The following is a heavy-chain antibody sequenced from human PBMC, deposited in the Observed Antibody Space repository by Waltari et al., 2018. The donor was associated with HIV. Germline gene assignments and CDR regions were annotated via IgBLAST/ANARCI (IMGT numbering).Heavy chain of an antibody. V-gene: IGHV3-74*01. D-gene: IGHD4-17*01. Sequence: EVQLVESGGGCIQPGGSLRLSCAASGFTFSNYWMAWVRPAPGKGLVWVSRINSDGSSTTYADSVKGRFTISRDNAKNTLHLQMNSLRAEDTAVYYCARDDYGDYGLFQHWGQGTLVTVSS. CDR3: ARDDYGDYGLFQH. CDR1: GFTFSNYW. J-gene: IGHJ1*01. CDR2: INSDGSST.